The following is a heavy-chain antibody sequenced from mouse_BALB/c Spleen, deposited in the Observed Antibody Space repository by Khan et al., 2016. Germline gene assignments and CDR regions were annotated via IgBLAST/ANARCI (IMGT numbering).Heavy chain of an antibody. Sequence: EVELVESGGGLVQPGGSLRLSCATSGFTFTDYYMSWVRQPPGKALEWLGFIRNKANGYTTEYSATVKGRFTISRDNSQSILYLQMNTLRAEDSASYYYARDKGVYYGSSYDYWVQGTTLTVSS. D-gene: IGHD1-1*01. CDR2: IRNKANGYTT. CDR3: ARDKGVYYGSSYDY. CDR1: GFTFTDYY. J-gene: IGHJ2*01. V-gene: IGHV7-3*02.